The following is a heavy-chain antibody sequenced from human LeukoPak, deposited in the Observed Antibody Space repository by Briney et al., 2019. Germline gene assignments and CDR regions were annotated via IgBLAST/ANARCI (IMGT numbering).Heavy chain of an antibody. CDR2: INWNGDST. Sequence: GGSLRLSCAASGFTFSSYWMSWVRQAPGKGLEWVSDINWNGDSTGYADSVKGRFTISRDNAKNSLYLQMNSLRAEDTALYYCARRESSYQNYYYYYHMDVWGKGTTVTVSS. D-gene: IGHD3-16*02. CDR1: GFTFSSYW. V-gene: IGHV3-20*04. CDR3: ARRESSYQNYYYYYHMDV. J-gene: IGHJ6*03.